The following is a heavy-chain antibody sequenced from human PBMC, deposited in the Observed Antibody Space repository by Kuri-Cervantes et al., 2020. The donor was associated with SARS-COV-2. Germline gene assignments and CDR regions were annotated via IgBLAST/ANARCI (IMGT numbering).Heavy chain of an antibody. CDR1: GYTFTSYY. Sequence: ASVKASCKASGYTFTSYYMHWVRQAPGQGLEWMGIINPSGGSTSYAQKFQGRVTMTRDTSTSTVYMELSSLRSEDTAVYYCAREKLRYFDWSKPPTPEYYFDYWGQGTLVTVSS. D-gene: IGHD3-9*01. CDR3: AREKLRYFDWSKPPTPEYYFDY. V-gene: IGHV1-46*01. CDR2: INPSGGST. J-gene: IGHJ4*02.